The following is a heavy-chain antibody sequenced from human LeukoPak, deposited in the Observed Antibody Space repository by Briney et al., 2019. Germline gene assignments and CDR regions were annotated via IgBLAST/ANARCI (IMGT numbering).Heavy chain of an antibody. Sequence: PGGSLRLSCAASGFTFSSYSMNWVRQAPGKGLEWVSSISSSSSYIYYADSVKGRFTISRDNAKNSLYLQMNSLRAEDTAVYYCARGPYYYDSSGYYNYWGQGTLVTVS. D-gene: IGHD3-22*01. V-gene: IGHV3-21*01. J-gene: IGHJ4*02. CDR2: ISSSSSYI. CDR1: GFTFSSYS. CDR3: ARGPYYYDSSGYYNY.